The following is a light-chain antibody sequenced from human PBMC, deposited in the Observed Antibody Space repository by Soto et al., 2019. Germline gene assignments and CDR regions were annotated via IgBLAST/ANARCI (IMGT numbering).Light chain of an antibody. CDR2: EVS. CDR3: SSYAGSNKKV. CDR1: SSDVGGYNY. Sequence: QSVLTQPPSASGSPGQSVTISCTGTSSDVGGYNYVSWYQQHPGKAPKLMIYEVSKRPSGVPDRFSGSKSGNTASLTVSGLQAEEEADYYCSSYAGSNKKVFGGGTKLTVL. V-gene: IGLV2-8*01. J-gene: IGLJ2*01.